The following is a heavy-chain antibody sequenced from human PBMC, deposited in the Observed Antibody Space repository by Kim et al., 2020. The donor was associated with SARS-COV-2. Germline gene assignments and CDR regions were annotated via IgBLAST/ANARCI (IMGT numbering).Heavy chain of an antibody. Sequence: GGSLRLSCAASGFTFSSYGMHWVRQAPGKGLEWVAVISYDGSNKYYADSVKGRFTISRDNSKNTLYLQMNSLRAEDTAVYSCAKESGSGSYYAWTYYYYGMDVWGQGTTVTVSS. CDR3: AKESGSGSYYAWTYYYYGMDV. V-gene: IGHV3-30*18. J-gene: IGHJ6*02. CDR1: GFTFSSYG. CDR2: ISYDGSNK. D-gene: IGHD3-10*01.